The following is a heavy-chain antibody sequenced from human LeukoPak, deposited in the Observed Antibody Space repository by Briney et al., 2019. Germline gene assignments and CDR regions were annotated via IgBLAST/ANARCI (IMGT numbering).Heavy chain of an antibody. J-gene: IGHJ4*02. CDR3: ARDRGTTGTTWW. CDR1: GFTFSSYA. Sequence: TGGSLRLSCAASGFTFSSYAMNWVRQAPGKGLEWVANIKQDGSEKYYVDSVKGRFTISRDNAKNSLYLQMNSLRAEDTAVYYCARDRGTTGTTWWWGQGTLVTVSS. V-gene: IGHV3-7*01. D-gene: IGHD1-1*01. CDR2: IKQDGSEK.